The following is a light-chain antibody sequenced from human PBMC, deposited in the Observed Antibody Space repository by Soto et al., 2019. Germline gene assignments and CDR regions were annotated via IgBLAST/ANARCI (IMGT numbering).Light chain of an antibody. Sequence: QSALTQPASVSGSPGQSITISCTGTSSDVGSYNLVSWYQQHPGKAPKLMIYEGSKRPSGVSNRFSGSKSGNTASLTISGLXXEXXXXYYCCSYTGSSTPYVFGTGTKLTVL. J-gene: IGLJ1*01. CDR1: SSDVGSYNL. CDR3: CSYTGSSTPYV. V-gene: IGLV2-23*01. CDR2: EGS.